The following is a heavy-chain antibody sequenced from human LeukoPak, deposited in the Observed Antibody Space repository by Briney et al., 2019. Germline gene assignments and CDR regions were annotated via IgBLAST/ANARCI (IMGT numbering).Heavy chain of an antibody. CDR1: GGSFSGYY. D-gene: IGHD3-22*01. J-gene: IGHJ4*02. CDR2: INHSGST. CDR3: ARTEGGADSSGYSPAY. V-gene: IGHV4-34*01. Sequence: PSETLSLTCAVYGGSFSGYYWSWIRQPPGKGLEWIGEINHSGSTNYNPSLKSRVTISVDTSKNQFSLKLSSVTAADTAVYYCARTEGGADSSGYSPAYWGQGTLVTVSS.